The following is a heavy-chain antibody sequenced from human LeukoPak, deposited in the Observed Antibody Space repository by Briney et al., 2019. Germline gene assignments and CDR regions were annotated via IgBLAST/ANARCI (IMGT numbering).Heavy chain of an antibody. Sequence: SETLSLTCTVSGGSVSSGTYYWSWIRQPPGKGLEWIGHIYYTGNTHYVPSLKSRDTMSVDTPKNQFSLKLTSVTAADTAVYYCARGTNYYGSGDYWGQGTLVTVSS. J-gene: IGHJ4*02. D-gene: IGHD3-10*01. CDR3: ARGTNYYGSGDY. CDR2: IYYTGNT. V-gene: IGHV4-61*01. CDR1: GGSVSSGTYY.